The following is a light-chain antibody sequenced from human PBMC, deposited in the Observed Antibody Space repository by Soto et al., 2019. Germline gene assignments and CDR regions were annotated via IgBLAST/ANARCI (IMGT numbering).Light chain of an antibody. CDR3: QSYDSSLSVFVX. CDR1: SSNIGAGYD. Sequence: QSVLTQPPSVSGAPGQRVTISCTGSSSNIGAGYDVHWYQQLPGTAPKLLIYGNSNRPSGVPDRFSGSKSGTSASLAITGLQAEDEADYYCQSYDSSLSVFVXXXGXXKLTVL. V-gene: IGLV1-40*01. CDR2: GNS. J-gene: IGLJ2*01.